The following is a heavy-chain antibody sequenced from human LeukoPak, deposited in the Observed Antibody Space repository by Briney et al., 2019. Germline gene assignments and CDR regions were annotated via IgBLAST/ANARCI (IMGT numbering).Heavy chain of an antibody. CDR1: GGSISSGSYY. D-gene: IGHD3-22*01. J-gene: IGHJ4*02. CDR2: IYTSGST. V-gene: IGHV4-61*02. Sequence: PSETLSLTCTVSGGSISSGSYYWSWIRQPAGKGLEWIGRIYTSGSTNYNPSLKSRVTISVDTSKNQFSLKLSSVTAADTAVYYCARARPPTYYYDSSGYGNYYFDYWGRGTLVTVSS. CDR3: ARARPPTYYYDSSGYGNYYFDY.